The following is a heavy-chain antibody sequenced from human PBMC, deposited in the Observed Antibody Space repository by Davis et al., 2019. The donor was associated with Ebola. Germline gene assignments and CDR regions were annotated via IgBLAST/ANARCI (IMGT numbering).Heavy chain of an antibody. CDR1: GYTFTSYD. J-gene: IGHJ1*01. V-gene: IGHV1-8*01. CDR2: MNPNSGNT. CDR3: ARGAGGGIAAEH. Sequence: ASVKVSCKASGYTFTSYDINWLRQATGQGLEWMGWMNPNSGNTGYAQKFQGRVTMTRNTSISTAYMELSSLRSEDTAIYYCARGAGGGIAAEHWGQGTLVTVSS. D-gene: IGHD6-13*01.